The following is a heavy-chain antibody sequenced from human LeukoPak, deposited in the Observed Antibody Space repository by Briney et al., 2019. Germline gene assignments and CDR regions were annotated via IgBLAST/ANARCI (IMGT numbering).Heavy chain of an antibody. Sequence: PGGSLRLSCAASGFSFSSYWMHWVRQAPGQGLVWVSRINKDGSTTSYADSVKGRFTISRDNAKNTPYVQMNSLRVEDTAVYYCARDSSGSSFDPWGQGTLVTVSS. CDR1: GFSFSSYW. CDR3: ARDSSGSSFDP. D-gene: IGHD6-19*01. J-gene: IGHJ5*02. CDR2: INKDGSTT. V-gene: IGHV3-74*01.